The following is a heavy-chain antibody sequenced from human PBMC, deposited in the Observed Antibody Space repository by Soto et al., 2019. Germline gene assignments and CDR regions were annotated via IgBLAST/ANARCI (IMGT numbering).Heavy chain of an antibody. CDR3: AGAPDCRDGSCYGMDV. CDR2: IMPILGLP. V-gene: IGHV1-69*02. D-gene: IGHD2-15*01. CDR1: GATFSIYT. J-gene: IGHJ6*02. Sequence: QVRLVQSGAEVRKPGSSVKVSCKASGATFSIYTISWVRQAPGQGLEWLGRIMPILGLPNYAQNFQGRVTITADKSTSTAYMELNSLRSEDTAVYYGAGAPDCRDGSCYGMDVGGQGTTVTVSS.